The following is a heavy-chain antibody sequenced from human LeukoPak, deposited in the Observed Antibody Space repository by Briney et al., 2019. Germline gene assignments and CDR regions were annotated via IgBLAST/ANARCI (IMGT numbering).Heavy chain of an antibody. CDR3: ARDIRPRYCSGGSCYSGSYWYFDL. V-gene: IGHV3-48*04. J-gene: IGHJ2*01. CDR2: ISSSSSTI. Sequence: PGGSLRLSCAASGFTFSSYSMNWVRQAPGKGLEWVSYISSSSSTIYYADSVKGRFTISRDNAKNSLYLQMNSLRAEDTAVYCCARDIRPRYCSGGSCYSGSYWYFDLWGRGTLVTVSS. D-gene: IGHD2-15*01. CDR1: GFTFSSYS.